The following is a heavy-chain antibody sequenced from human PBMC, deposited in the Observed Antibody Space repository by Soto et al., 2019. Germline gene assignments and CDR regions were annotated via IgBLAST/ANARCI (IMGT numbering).Heavy chain of an antibody. CDR3: ARGDCVGGTCYSLAGSFYYYMDV. V-gene: IGHV3-74*01. Sequence: EVQLVESGGGLVQPGGSLRLSCVASGFTFSNYWMYWVRQAPGEGLVWVSRINSDGSVSSYADSVKGRLTISRDNVKNTMYLQMDGLRAEDTAVYYCARGDCVGGTCYSLAGSFYYYMDVWGKGTTVTVFS. CDR1: GFTFSNYW. D-gene: IGHD2-15*01. CDR2: INSDGSVS. J-gene: IGHJ6*03.